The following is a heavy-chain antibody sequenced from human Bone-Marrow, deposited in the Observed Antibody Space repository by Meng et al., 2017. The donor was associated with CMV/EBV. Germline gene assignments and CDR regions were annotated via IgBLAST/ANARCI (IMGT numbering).Heavy chain of an antibody. CDR1: GFTFSPYS. J-gene: IGHJ4*02. CDR2: ISTSSSYI. CDR3: GSQEGGY. Sequence: GESLKISCVGSGFTFSPYSMNWVRQAPGKGLEWVSSISTSSSYIHYADSVTGRFTISRDNAKNTLYLQMNSLRAEDTGVYYWGSQEGGYWGQGTLVTVSS. V-gene: IGHV3-21*06. D-gene: IGHD3-16*01.